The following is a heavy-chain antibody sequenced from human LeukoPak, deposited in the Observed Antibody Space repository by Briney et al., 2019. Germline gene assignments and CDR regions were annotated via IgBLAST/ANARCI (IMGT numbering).Heavy chain of an antibody. J-gene: IGHJ4*02. CDR3: ARDAGDAELDYLDY. CDR1: GYTFTGYY. CDR2: INPKSGGT. V-gene: IGHV1-2*02. Sequence: VASVKVSCKTSGYTFTGYYIHWVRQAPGQGLEWMGWINPKSGGTNNAQKFQGRVTMTRDTSISTAYMELSRLRSGDSAVYYCARDAGDAELDYLDYWGQGTLVTAS.